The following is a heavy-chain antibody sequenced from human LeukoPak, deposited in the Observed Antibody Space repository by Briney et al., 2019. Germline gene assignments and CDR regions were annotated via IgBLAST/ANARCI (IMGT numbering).Heavy chain of an antibody. J-gene: IGHJ4*02. V-gene: IGHV3-21*01. CDR3: AKDQRVWSYFDY. D-gene: IGHD2-21*01. CDR1: GFTFSGST. CDR2: ISTSSSYI. Sequence: GGSLRLSCAASGFTFSGSTMNWVRQAPGKGLEWVSFISTSSSYIYYADSVRGRFTISRDNAKNSLYLQMNSLRAEDTAVYYCAKDQRVWSYFDYWGQGTLVTVSS.